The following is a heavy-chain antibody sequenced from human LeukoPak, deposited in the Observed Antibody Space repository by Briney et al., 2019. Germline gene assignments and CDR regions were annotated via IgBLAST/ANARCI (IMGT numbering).Heavy chain of an antibody. CDR1: GFTFDDYA. V-gene: IGHV3-9*01. D-gene: IGHD1-26*01. CDR2: ISWNSGTI. Sequence: PGGSLRLSCAASGFTFDDYAMHWVRQAPGKGLEWVSGISWNSGTIYYADSVKGRFTISRDNAKNSLYLQMNSLRVEDTAVYFCARDKSSGSFDYWGQGTLVTVSS. J-gene: IGHJ4*02. CDR3: ARDKSSGSFDY.